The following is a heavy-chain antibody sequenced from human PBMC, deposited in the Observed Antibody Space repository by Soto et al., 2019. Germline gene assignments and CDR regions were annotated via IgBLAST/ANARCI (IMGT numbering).Heavy chain of an antibody. CDR3: ASRSGQLPYYFDY. CDR1: GFTFTNYG. CDR2: ISAYKGNT. D-gene: IGHD6-6*01. V-gene: IGHV1-18*03. J-gene: IGHJ4*02. Sequence: QVQLVESGGGVVQPGRSLRLSCAASGFTFTNYGISWVRQAPGQGLEWMGWISAYKGNTNYAQKFQGRVTMTTDTSTSIAYLELRSLRSDDMAVYFCASRSGQLPYYFDYWGQGTQVTVSS.